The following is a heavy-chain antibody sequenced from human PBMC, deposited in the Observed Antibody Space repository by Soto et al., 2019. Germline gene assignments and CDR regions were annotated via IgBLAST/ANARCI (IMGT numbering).Heavy chain of an antibody. CDR2: IYYSGST. D-gene: IGHD2-15*01. CDR1: GGSISSYY. CDR3: ARDPGWQDINTYYFDY. Sequence: PSETLSLTCTVSGGSISSYYWSWIRQPPGKGLEWIGYIYYSGSTNYNPSLKSRVTISVDTSKNQFSLKLSSVTAADTAVYYCARDPGWQDINTYYFDYWGQGTLVTVSS. V-gene: IGHV4-59*01. J-gene: IGHJ4*02.